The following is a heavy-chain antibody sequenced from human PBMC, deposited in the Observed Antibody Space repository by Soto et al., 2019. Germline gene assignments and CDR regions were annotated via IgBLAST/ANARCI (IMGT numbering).Heavy chain of an antibody. CDR1: GGSFSGYY. V-gene: IGHV4-34*01. J-gene: IGHJ4*02. D-gene: IGHD1-1*01. Sequence: SETLSLTCALYGGSFSGYYWSWIRQPPGKGLEWIGEINHSGSTNYNPSLKSRVTISVDTSKNQFSLNLYSVTAADTAVYYCARGRSVRQSFDYWGQGTLLTVSS. CDR2: INHSGST. CDR3: ARGRSVRQSFDY.